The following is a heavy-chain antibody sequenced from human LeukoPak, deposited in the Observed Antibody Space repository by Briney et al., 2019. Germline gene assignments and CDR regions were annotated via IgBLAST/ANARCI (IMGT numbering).Heavy chain of an antibody. D-gene: IGHD6-6*01. V-gene: IGHV3-21*01. CDR1: GFTFSSYS. CDR2: ISSSSSYI. CDR3: ARRVYSSSSLSDNWFDP. Sequence: GGSLRLSCAASGFTFSSYSMNWVRQAPGKGLEWVSSISSSSSYIYYADSVKGRFTISRDNAKNSLYLQMNSLRAEDTAVYYCARRVYSSSSLSDNWFDPWGQGTLVTVSS. J-gene: IGHJ5*02.